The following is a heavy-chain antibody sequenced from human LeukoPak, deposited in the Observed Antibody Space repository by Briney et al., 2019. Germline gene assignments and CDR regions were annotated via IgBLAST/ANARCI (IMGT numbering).Heavy chain of an antibody. CDR3: ARELWFGELGIDY. J-gene: IGHJ4*02. CDR2: ISSSGSTI. CDR1: GFTFSSYS. V-gene: IGHV3-48*04. D-gene: IGHD3-10*01. Sequence: GGSLRLSCAASGFTFSSYSMNWVRQAPGKGLEWVSYISSSGSTIYYADSVKGRFTISRDNAKNSLYLQMNSLRAEDTAVYYCARELWFGELGIDYWGQGTLVTVSS.